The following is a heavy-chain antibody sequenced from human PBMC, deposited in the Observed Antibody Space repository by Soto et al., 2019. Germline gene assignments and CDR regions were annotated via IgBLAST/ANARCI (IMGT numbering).Heavy chain of an antibody. CDR1: GFTFSSYA. CDR3: AKEGISGSYYPLELPPSYY. V-gene: IGHV3-23*01. J-gene: IGHJ4*02. CDR2: ISGSGGST. Sequence: GGSLRLSCAASGFTFSSYAMSWVRQAPGKGLEWVSAISGSGGSTYYADSVKGRFTISRDNSKNTLYLQMNSLRAEDTAVYYCAKEGISGSYYPLELPPSYYWGQGTLVTVSS. D-gene: IGHD1-26*01.